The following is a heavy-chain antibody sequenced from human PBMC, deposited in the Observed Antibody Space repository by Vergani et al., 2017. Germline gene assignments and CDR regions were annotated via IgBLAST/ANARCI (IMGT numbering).Heavy chain of an antibody. V-gene: IGHV4-61*02. D-gene: IGHD2-21*02. CDR3: ARNPYCGGDCYSDAFDI. J-gene: IGHJ3*02. CDR1: GGSISSGSYY. CDR2: FYTGGGT. Sequence: QVQLQESGPGLVRPSQTLSLTCTVSGGSISSGSYYWSWFRQPAGKGLEWIGRFYTGGGTSYNPSLKSRVTISVDTSKNQFSLKLSSVTAADTAVYYCARNPYCGGDCYSDAFDIWGQGTMVTVSS.